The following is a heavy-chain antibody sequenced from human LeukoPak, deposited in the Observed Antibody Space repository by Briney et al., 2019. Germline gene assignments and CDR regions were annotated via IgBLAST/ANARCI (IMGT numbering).Heavy chain of an antibody. CDR3: AKDPRVYYDSSGYYDY. CDR2: ISYDGSNK. V-gene: IGHV3-30*18. D-gene: IGHD3-22*01. Sequence: GRSLRLSCAASGLTFSSYGMHWVRQAPGKGLEWVAVISYDGSNKYYADSVKGRFTISRDNSKNTLYLQMNSLRAEDTAVYYCAKDPRVYYDSSGYYDYWGQGTLVTVSS. CDR1: GLTFSSYG. J-gene: IGHJ4*02.